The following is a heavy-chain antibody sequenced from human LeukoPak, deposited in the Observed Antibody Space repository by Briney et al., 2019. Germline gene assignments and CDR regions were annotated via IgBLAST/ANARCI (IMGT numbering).Heavy chain of an antibody. Sequence: GGSLRLSCAASGFTFSSYGMHWVRQAPGKGLEWVAVISYGGSNKYYADSVKGRFTISRDNSKNTLYLQMNSLRAEDTAVYYCARDYGNPAEYFQHWGQGTLVTVSS. J-gene: IGHJ1*01. V-gene: IGHV3-30*03. D-gene: IGHD4-11*01. CDR1: GFTFSSYG. CDR3: ARDYGNPAEYFQH. CDR2: ISYGGSNK.